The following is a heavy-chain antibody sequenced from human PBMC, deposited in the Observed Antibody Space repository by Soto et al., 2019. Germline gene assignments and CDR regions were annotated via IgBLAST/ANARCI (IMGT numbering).Heavy chain of an antibody. Sequence: SGTVSHTVRVAGGAVISGICYWGWIRQPPGKGLEWIGTIYNSGSTYLNPSLKSRVTISVDTSKNQVSLKLTSVTAADTAVYYCASCAYSRLNLFDPWGQGTLVTVSS. CDR1: GGAVISGICY. J-gene: IGHJ5*02. CDR2: IYNSGST. CDR3: ASCAYSRLNLFDP. D-gene: IGHD6-13*01. V-gene: IGHV4-39*01.